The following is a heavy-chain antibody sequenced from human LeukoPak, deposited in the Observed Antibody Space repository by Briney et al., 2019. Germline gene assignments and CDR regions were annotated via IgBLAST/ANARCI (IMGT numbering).Heavy chain of an antibody. V-gene: IGHV3-48*03. Sequence: PGGSLRLSCAASGFTFSSYEMNWVRQAPGKGLEWVSYISSSGSTIYNADSVKGRFTISRDNAKNSLYLQMNSLRAEDTAVYYCARGWTSGREAFDIWGQGTMVTVSS. CDR3: ARGWTSGREAFDI. CDR1: GFTFSSYE. J-gene: IGHJ3*02. D-gene: IGHD1-26*01. CDR2: ISSSGSTI.